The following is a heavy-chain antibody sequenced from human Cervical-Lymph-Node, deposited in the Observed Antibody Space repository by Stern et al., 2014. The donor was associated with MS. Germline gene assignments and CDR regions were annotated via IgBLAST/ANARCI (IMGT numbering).Heavy chain of an antibody. V-gene: IGHV3-15*01. D-gene: IGHD3-10*01. CDR3: TTLSMLRGTIIELFDH. Sequence: EDQLVESGGDLVKPGGSLRLSCAASGFIFNNAWLSWVRQAPGKGLEWVGRIKRKTDGGTSAYATPVKGRFAISRDDSNNRVYLQMNSLKTEDTGIYYCTTLSMLRGTIIELFDHWGPGTPVIVSS. CDR1: GFIFNNAW. CDR2: IKRKTDGGTS. J-gene: IGHJ4*02.